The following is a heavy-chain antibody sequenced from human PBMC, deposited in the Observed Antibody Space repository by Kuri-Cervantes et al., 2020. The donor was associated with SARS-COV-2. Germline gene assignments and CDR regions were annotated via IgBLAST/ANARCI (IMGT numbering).Heavy chain of an antibody. CDR3: ARGSVVPAANDY. CDR1: GGSFSGYY. V-gene: IGHV4-34*01. D-gene: IGHD2-2*01. Sequence: GSLRLSCAVYGGSFSGYYWSWIRQPPGKGLEWIGEINHSGSTNYNPSLKSRVTISVDTSKNQFSLKLSSVTAADTAVYCCARGSVVPAANDYWGQGTLVTVSS. CDR2: INHSGST. J-gene: IGHJ4*02.